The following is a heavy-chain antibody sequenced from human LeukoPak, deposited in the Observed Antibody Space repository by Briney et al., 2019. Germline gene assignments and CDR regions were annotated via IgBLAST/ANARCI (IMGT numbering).Heavy chain of an antibody. Sequence: PGGSLRLSCAASGFTFSSYWMHWVRQVPGKGLVWVSRINTDGRSTSYVDTVKGRFTMSRDNAKNTLYLQMSSLRAEDTAAYYCVRDVWGDRDSYFDYWGQGTLVTVSS. D-gene: IGHD2-21*01. CDR3: VRDVWGDRDSYFDY. V-gene: IGHV3-74*01. CDR2: INTDGRST. J-gene: IGHJ4*02. CDR1: GFTFSSYW.